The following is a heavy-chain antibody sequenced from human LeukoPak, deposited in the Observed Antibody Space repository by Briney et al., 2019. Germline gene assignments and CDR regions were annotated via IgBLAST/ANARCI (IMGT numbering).Heavy chain of an antibody. J-gene: IGHJ4*02. CDR1: GGSISSYY. D-gene: IGHD6-13*01. V-gene: IGHV4-59*01. Sequence: SETLSLTCTVSGGSISSYYWSWIRQPPGKGLEWIRYIYYSGTTNYNPSLRSRVTISVDTSKNQFSLKLSSMTAADTAVYYCARDNIAAAGNYYFDYWGQGTLVTVSS. CDR2: IYYSGTT. CDR3: ARDNIAAAGNYYFDY.